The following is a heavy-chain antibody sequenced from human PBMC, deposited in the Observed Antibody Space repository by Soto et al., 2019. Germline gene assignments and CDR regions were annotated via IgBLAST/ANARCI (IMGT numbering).Heavy chain of an antibody. J-gene: IGHJ4*02. V-gene: IGHV3-15*01. Sequence: GGSLRLSCAASGFTFSNAWMSWVRQAPGKGLEWVGRIKRKTDGETTDYAAPVKGRFTITRYDSKNTLYLQMNSLKTEDTAVDYCSTVHLRYDDSSGYYYWGQGTLVTVSS. CDR1: GFTFSNAW. D-gene: IGHD3-22*01. CDR3: STVHLRYDDSSGYYY. CDR2: IKRKTDGETT.